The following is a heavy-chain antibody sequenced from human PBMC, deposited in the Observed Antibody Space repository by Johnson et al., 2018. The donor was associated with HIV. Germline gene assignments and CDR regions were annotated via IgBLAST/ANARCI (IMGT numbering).Heavy chain of an antibody. CDR1: GFTVSSNY. V-gene: IGHV3-30*03. Sequence: QVQLVESGGGLVQPGGSLRLSCAASGFTVSSNYMSWVRQPPGKGLEWVAAISSDGSRSDYGASVKGRFTISRDNSKNTLYLQMNSLRAEDTAVYYCARDTVTGSPAFDIWGQGTMVTVSS. CDR3: ARDTVTGSPAFDI. CDR2: ISSDGSRS. J-gene: IGHJ3*02. D-gene: IGHD1-20*01.